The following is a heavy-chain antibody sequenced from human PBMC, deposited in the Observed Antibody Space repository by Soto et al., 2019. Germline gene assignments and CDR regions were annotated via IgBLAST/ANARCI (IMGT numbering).Heavy chain of an antibody. V-gene: IGHV4-34*01. J-gene: IGHJ6*02. CDR2: INHSGST. CDR3: ARGRYYYDSSGMLNYYYGMDV. D-gene: IGHD3-22*01. Sequence: HSETLSLTCAVYGGSFSCYYWILIRQPPGKGLEWIGEINHSGSTNYNPSLKSRVTISVDTSKNQFSLKLSSVTAADTAVYYCARGRYYYDSSGMLNYYYGMDVWGQGTTVTAP. CDR1: GGSFSCYY.